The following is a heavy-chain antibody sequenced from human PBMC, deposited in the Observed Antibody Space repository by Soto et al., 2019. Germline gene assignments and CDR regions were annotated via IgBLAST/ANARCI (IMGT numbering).Heavy chain of an antibody. CDR2: ISGRDGNI. V-gene: IGHV3-11*01. CDR3: AGDQGPNYMAV. CDR1: GFTFSDSF. J-gene: IGHJ6*03. Sequence: GGSLRLSCAASGFTFSDSFMSWGRQTPGKGLEWLSYISGRDGNIYYADSVRGRFTISRDNARNSVYLQMNSLRAEDTAVYYCAGDQGPNYMAVWGKGTKVTVSS.